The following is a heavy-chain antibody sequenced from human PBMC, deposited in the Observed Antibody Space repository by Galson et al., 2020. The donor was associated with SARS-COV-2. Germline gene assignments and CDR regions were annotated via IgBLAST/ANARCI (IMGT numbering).Heavy chain of an antibody. J-gene: IGHJ6*02. CDR3: ARTDDILTGYNYGMDV. Sequence: SETLSLTCTVSAGSTSSSSYYWGWIRQPPGKGLEWTGSIYYSGSTYYNPSLKSRVTISVDTSKNQFSLKLSSVTAADTAVYYCARTDDILTGYNYGMDVWGQGTTVTVSS. V-gene: IGHV4-39*01. CDR2: IYYSGST. CDR1: AGSTSSSSYY. D-gene: IGHD3-9*01.